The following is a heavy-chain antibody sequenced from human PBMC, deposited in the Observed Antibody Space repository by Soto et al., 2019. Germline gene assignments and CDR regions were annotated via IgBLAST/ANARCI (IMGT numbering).Heavy chain of an antibody. CDR2: ISSSSSYI. Sequence: GGSLRLSCAASGFTFSSYSMNWVRQAPGKGLEWVSSISSSSSYIYYADSVKGRFTISRDNAKNSLYLQMNSLRAEDTAVYYCARVDVVVVAATLNYYYGMDVWGQGTTVTVSS. V-gene: IGHV3-21*01. D-gene: IGHD2-15*01. J-gene: IGHJ6*02. CDR1: GFTFSSYS. CDR3: ARVDVVVVAATLNYYYGMDV.